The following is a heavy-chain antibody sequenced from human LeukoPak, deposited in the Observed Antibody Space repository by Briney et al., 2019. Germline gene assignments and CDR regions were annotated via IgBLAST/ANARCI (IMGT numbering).Heavy chain of an antibody. D-gene: IGHD2-15*01. Sequence: GASVKVSCKASGYTFTGYYMHWVRQAPGQGLEWMGWINPNSGGTNYAQKFQGRVTMTRDTSISTAYMELSRLRSDDTAVYYCARDAYRYCSGGSCYSVPYYWGQGTLVTVSS. CDR1: GYTFTGYY. J-gene: IGHJ4*02. V-gene: IGHV1-2*02. CDR2: INPNSGGT. CDR3: ARDAYRYCSGGSCYSVPYY.